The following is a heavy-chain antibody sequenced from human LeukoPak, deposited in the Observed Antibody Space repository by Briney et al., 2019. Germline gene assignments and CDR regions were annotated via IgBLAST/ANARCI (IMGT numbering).Heavy chain of an antibody. CDR3: ARAYCSSTRCSYCFDS. Sequence: PGESLRLSCAASGFTFDSYGMNWVRQAPGKGLEWMSSISISSTYIYYAASVKGRFTISRDNAKNSLYLQMNSLRADDTAVYYCARAYCSSTRCSYCFDSWGQGTLVTVSS. V-gene: IGHV3-21*01. CDR2: ISISSTYI. D-gene: IGHD2-2*01. CDR1: GFTFDSYG. J-gene: IGHJ4*02.